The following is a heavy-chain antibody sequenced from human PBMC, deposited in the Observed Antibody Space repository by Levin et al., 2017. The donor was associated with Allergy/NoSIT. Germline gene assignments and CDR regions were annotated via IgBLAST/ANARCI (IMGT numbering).Heavy chain of an antibody. V-gene: IGHV3-30*18. J-gene: IGHJ4*02. CDR1: GFPFSSYG. CDR2: ISFDGGNK. D-gene: IGHD6-6*01. Sequence: GESLKISCAASGFPFSSYGMHWVRLAPGKGLEWVALISFDGGNKYYADSVKGRFTVSRDNSKNTLSLQMNSLRGEDTAVYYCAKDRSSYYFDYWGQGTLVTVSS. CDR3: AKDRSSYYFDY.